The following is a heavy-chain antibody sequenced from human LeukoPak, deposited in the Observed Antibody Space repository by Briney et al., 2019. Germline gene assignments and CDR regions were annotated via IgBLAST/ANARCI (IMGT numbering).Heavy chain of an antibody. CDR1: GISLSTRGMR. V-gene: IGHV2-70*01. Sequence: SGPTLLNRTQTLKITCTFSGISLSTRGMRVIWIRQPTGTALAWLELIAWVEDKYYSTSLKSSLTTSQDITRHQVALTMNNLDPVDTATYYCVRVPNLDIMSGGWYFVYWGQGTLVTVSS. D-gene: IGHD3-16*01. CDR2: IAWVEDK. CDR3: VRVPNLDIMSGGWYFVY. J-gene: IGHJ4*02.